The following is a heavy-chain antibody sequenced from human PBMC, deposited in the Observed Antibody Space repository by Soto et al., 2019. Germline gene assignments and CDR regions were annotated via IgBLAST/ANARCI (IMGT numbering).Heavy chain of an antibody. CDR1: GYSFTSYW. CDR3: ARNDYNGNSIDY. D-gene: IGHD4-4*01. V-gene: IGHV5-51*01. CDR2: IYPGDSDT. J-gene: IGHJ4*01. Sequence: GESLKISCRGSGYSFTSYWIGWVRQMPGKGLEWMGIIYPGDSDTRYSPSFQGQVTISADKSINTAYLQWSSLKTSDTAIYYCARNDYNGNSIDYWGHGTLVTVSS.